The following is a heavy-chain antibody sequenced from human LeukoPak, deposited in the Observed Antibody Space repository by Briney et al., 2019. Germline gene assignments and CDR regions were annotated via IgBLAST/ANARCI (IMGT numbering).Heavy chain of an antibody. J-gene: IGHJ4*02. CDR3: AGGPYYDFWSGYYDY. CDR2: IYPGDSDT. Sequence: GESLKISCNGSGYSFTSYWIGLVRQMPGKGLEWMGIIYPGDSDTRSSPSFQGQVTISADKSISTAYLQWSSLKASDTAMYYCAGGPYYDFWSGYYDYWGQGTLVTVAS. D-gene: IGHD3-3*01. CDR1: GYSFTSYW. V-gene: IGHV5-51*01.